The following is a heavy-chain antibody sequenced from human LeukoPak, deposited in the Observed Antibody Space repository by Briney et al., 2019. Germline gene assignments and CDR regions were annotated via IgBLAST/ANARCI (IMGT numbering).Heavy chain of an antibody. V-gene: IGHV4-59*01. Sequence: SETLSLTCTVSGGSISSYYWSWIRQPPGKGLKWIGYIYYSGSTNYNPSLKSRVTISVDTSKNQFSLKLSSVTAADTAVYYCARVGYYGSGLGWFDPWGQGTLVTVSS. CDR1: GGSISSYY. CDR3: ARVGYYGSGLGWFDP. J-gene: IGHJ5*02. D-gene: IGHD3-10*01. CDR2: IYYSGST.